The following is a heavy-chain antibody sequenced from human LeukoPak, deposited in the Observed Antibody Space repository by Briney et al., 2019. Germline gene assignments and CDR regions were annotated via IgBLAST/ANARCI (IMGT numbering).Heavy chain of an antibody. V-gene: IGHV3-23*01. CDR2: ISGSGGST. CDR1: GFTFSSYA. CDR3: AKDIQQLRYFDWLLIFSY. D-gene: IGHD3-9*01. Sequence: GGSLRLSCAASGFTFSSYAMSWVRQAPGKGLEWVSAISGSGGSTYYANSVKGRFTISRDNSKNTLYLQMNSLRAEDTAVYYCAKDIQQLRYFDWLLIFSYWGQGTLVTDSS. J-gene: IGHJ4*02.